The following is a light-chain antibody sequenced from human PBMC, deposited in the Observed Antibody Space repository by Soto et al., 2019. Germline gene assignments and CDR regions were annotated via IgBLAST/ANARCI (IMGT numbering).Light chain of an antibody. CDR1: SSNIGKNT. CDR2: SNN. V-gene: IGLV1-44*01. CDR3: AVWDDSLNGCV. J-gene: IGLJ1*01. Sequence: QSVLTQPPSEFGTPGQRVTISCSGRSSNIGKNTVNWYQQLPGAAPKLLIFSNNQRPSGVPDRFSGPKSGTSASLAISGPQSEDEADYYCAVWDDSLNGCVFGTGTKVTVL.